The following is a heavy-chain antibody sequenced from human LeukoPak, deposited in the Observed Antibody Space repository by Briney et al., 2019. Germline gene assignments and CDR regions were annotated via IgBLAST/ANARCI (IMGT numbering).Heavy chain of an antibody. CDR1: GYPFTTYA. V-gene: IGHV1-18*01. CDR2: ISPYSDNT. CDR3: ARDGAILWWVTPRANWFDP. D-gene: IGHD2-21*01. Sequence: GASVKVSCKASGYPFTTYAITWVRQAPGQGLEWVGWISPYSDNTQYAQKFQDRVTMTTDTSTNTAYMELQRLRSDDTAVYYCARDGAILWWVTPRANWFDPWGQGTLVTVSS. J-gene: IGHJ5*02.